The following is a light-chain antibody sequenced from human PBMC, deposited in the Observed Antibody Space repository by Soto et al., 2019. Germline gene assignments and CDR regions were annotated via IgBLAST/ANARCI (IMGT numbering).Light chain of an antibody. Sequence: EIVLTQSPAPLSLSPGERATLSCRASQSVSSYLAWYQQKPGQAPRLLIYDASNRATGIPARFSGSGSGTDFTLTSSSLEPEDFAVYYCQQRSNWPTFGQGTRLEIK. V-gene: IGKV3-11*01. CDR1: QSVSSY. CDR3: QQRSNWPT. J-gene: IGKJ5*01. CDR2: DAS.